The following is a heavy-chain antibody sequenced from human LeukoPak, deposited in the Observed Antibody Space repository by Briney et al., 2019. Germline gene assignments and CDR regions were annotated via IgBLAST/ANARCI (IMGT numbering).Heavy chain of an antibody. Sequence: GGSLRFSCAASGFAFSGDNLNWVRQAQGKGLEGVSFIGSSGSYIKYADSVKGRFTISRDNAKNSLYLQMNSLRAEDTAMYFCARDRAIDIRAYDIWGQGTMVTVSS. CDR3: ARDRAIDIRAYDI. D-gene: IGHD5-12*01. CDR2: IGSSGSYI. V-gene: IGHV3-21*01. CDR1: GFAFSGDN. J-gene: IGHJ3*02.